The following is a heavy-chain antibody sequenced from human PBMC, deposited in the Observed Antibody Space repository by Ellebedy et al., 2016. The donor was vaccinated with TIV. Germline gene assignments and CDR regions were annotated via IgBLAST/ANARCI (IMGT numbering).Heavy chain of an antibody. D-gene: IGHD2-15*01. J-gene: IGHJ4*02. V-gene: IGHV3-33*01. CDR3: ARELGGSGGSDFDY. Sequence: GESLKISCAASESTFSTYHMHWFRQAPGKGLDGVAVIWYDGTAKFYAESVKGRFTISRDNSQNTLYLEMNSLRADDTALYYCARELGGSGGSDFDYWGQGTLVTVSS. CDR1: ESTFSTYH. CDR2: IWYDGTAK.